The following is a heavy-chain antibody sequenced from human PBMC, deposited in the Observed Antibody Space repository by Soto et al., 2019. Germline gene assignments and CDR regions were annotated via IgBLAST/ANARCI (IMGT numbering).Heavy chain of an antibody. V-gene: IGHV3-15*07. CDR1: GFTFSSVW. CDR2: IKTKSDGGPT. J-gene: IGHJ3*02. CDR3: TRNDAFDI. Sequence: GGSLRLSCVASGFTFSSVWMNWVRQAPGKGLEWVGRIKTKSDGGPTDYAAPVKGRFTISRDDSKNTVYLQMNSLKTEHTALYYCTRNDAFDIWGQGTTVTVSS.